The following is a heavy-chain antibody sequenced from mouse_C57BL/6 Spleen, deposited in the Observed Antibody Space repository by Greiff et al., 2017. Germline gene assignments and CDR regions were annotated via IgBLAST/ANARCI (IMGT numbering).Heavy chain of an antibody. J-gene: IGHJ3*01. Sequence: VQLKESGGGLVKPGGSLKLSCAASGFTFSDYGMHWVRQAPEKGLEWVAYISSGSSTIYYADTVKGRFTISRDNAKNTLFLQMTSLRSEDTAMYYCARGQLRLPLAYWGQGTLVTVSA. V-gene: IGHV5-17*01. CDR1: GFTFSDYG. D-gene: IGHD3-2*02. CDR2: ISSGSSTI. CDR3: ARGQLRLPLAY.